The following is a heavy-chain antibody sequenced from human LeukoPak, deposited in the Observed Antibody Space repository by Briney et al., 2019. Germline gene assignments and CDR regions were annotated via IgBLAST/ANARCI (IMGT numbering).Heavy chain of an antibody. D-gene: IGHD6-6*01. CDR1: GFTFSSYS. Sequence: PGGSLRLSCAASGFTFSSYSMNWVRQAPGKGLEWVSSISSSSSYIYYADSVKGRFTISRDNAKNSLYLQMNSLRAEDTAVYYCASHTLSYGSSSALKYWGQGTLVTVSS. CDR2: ISSSSSYI. J-gene: IGHJ4*02. CDR3: ASHTLSYGSSSALKY. V-gene: IGHV3-21*01.